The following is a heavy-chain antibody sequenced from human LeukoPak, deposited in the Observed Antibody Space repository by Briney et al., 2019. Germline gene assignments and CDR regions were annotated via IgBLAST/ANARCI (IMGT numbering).Heavy chain of an antibody. CDR3: ARGLKYCSGGSCYSTLSY. CDR2: ISSSSSYI. Sequence: GGSLRLSCAASGFTFSSYSMDWVRQAPGKGLEWVSSISSSSSYIYYADSVKGRFTISRDNAKNSLYLQMNSLRAEDTAVYYCARGLKYCSGGSCYSTLSYWGQGTLVTVSS. J-gene: IGHJ4*02. D-gene: IGHD2-15*01. V-gene: IGHV3-21*01. CDR1: GFTFSSYS.